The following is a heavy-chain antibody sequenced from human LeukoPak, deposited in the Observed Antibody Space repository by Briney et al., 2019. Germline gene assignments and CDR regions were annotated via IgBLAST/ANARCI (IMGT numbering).Heavy chain of an antibody. CDR1: GGSFSGYY. D-gene: IGHD6-13*01. J-gene: IGHJ4*02. CDR2: INHSGST. CDR3: VISSSWSTY. Sequence: PSETLSLTCAVYGGSFSGYYWSWIRQPPGKGLEWIGEINHSGSTNYNPSLKSRVTISVDTSKNQFSLKLSSVTAADTAVYYCVISSSWSTYWGQGTLVTVSS. V-gene: IGHV4-34*01.